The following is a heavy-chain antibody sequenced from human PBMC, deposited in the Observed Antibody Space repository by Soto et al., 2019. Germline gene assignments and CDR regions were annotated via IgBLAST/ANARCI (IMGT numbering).Heavy chain of an antibody. Sequence: GESLKISCKASGYTFTNYWIGWVRQMPGKGLEWMGIIFPSDSDTRYSPSFQGQVTISADKSISTAYLQWSSLKASDTAIYYCARSEDHNYNWFDPWGQGTLVTVSS. J-gene: IGHJ5*02. CDR3: ARSEDHNYNWFDP. CDR1: GYTFTNYW. V-gene: IGHV5-51*01. CDR2: IFPSDSDT.